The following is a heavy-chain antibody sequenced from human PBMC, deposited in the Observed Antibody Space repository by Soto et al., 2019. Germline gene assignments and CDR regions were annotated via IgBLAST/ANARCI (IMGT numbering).Heavy chain of an antibody. D-gene: IGHD6-13*01. CDR1: GYTFTSYG. V-gene: IGHV1-18*04. Sequence: ASVKVSCKASGYTFTSYGISWVRQAPGQGLEWMGWISAYNGNTNYAQKLQGRVTMTTNTSTRTAYMELRSLRSDDTAVYYCARDKSIVDTGGAAAGSVEDYYYGMDVWGQGTTVTVSS. CDR3: ARDKSIVDTGGAAAGSVEDYYYGMDV. CDR2: ISAYNGNT. J-gene: IGHJ6*02.